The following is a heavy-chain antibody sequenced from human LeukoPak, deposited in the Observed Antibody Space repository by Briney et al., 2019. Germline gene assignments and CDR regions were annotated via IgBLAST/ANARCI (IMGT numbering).Heavy chain of an antibody. CDR1: GVSISSSNSY. J-gene: IGHJ4*02. Sequence: PSETLSLTCTVSGVSISSSNSYWGWIRQPPGKGLEWIGSIYYSGSTYYNPSLKSRVTISVDTSKNQFSLKLSSVTAADTAVYYCASTGDCSSTSCSWYYFDYWGQGTLVTVSS. CDR2: IYYSGST. V-gene: IGHV4-39*01. CDR3: ASTGDCSSTSCSWYYFDY. D-gene: IGHD2-2*01.